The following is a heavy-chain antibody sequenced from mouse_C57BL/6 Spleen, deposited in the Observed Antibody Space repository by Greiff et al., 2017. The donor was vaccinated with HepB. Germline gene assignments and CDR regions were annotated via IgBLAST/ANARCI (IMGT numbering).Heavy chain of an antibody. Sequence: VQLQQPGAELVRPGSSVKLSCKASGYTFTSYWMHWVKQRPIQGLEWIGNIDPSDSETHYNQKFKDKATLTVDKSSSTAYMQLSSLTSEDSAVYYCARRGYYGSRYAMDYWGQGTSVTVSS. CDR2: IDPSDSET. J-gene: IGHJ4*01. D-gene: IGHD1-1*01. V-gene: IGHV1-52*01. CDR1: GYTFTSYW. CDR3: ARRGYYGSRYAMDY.